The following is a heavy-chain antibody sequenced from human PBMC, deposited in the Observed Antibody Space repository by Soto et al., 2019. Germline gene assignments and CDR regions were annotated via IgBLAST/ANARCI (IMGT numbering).Heavy chain of an antibody. CDR1: GGSFSDYY. CDR3: ARGGIRYCRSSACSLLDD. D-gene: IGHD2-2*01. CDR2: INHSGST. V-gene: IGHV4-34*01. J-gene: IGHJ4*02. Sequence: SETLSLTCTVYGGSFSDYYWTWIRQPPGKGLEWIGEINHSGSTNYKPSLKSRVTISLDTSKNQFSLSLSSVTAADTAVYYCARGGIRYCRSSACSLLDDWGQGTLVTVSS.